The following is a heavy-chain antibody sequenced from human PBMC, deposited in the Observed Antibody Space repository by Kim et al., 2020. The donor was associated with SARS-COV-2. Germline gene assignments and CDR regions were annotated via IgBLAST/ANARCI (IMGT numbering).Heavy chain of an antibody. Sequence: YSQKFQGRVTITRDTSASTAYMELSSLRSEDTAVYYCARVKGGSSSWYDYWGQGTLVTVSS. J-gene: IGHJ4*02. CDR3: ARVKGGSSSWYDY. V-gene: IGHV1-3*01. D-gene: IGHD6-13*01.